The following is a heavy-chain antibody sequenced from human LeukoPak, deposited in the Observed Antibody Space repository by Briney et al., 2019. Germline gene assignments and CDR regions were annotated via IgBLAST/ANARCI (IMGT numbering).Heavy chain of an antibody. CDR2: IWYDGSNK. J-gene: IGHJ4*02. CDR3: ARDSGYSSSWYAIFDY. V-gene: IGHV3-33*01. Sequence: GGSLRLSCAASGFTFSSYGMHWVRQAPGKGLEWVAVIWYDGSNKYYADSVKGRFTISRDNSKNTLYLQMNSLRAEDTAVYYCARDSGYSSSWYAIFDYWGQGTLVTVSS. D-gene: IGHD6-13*01. CDR1: GFTFSSYG.